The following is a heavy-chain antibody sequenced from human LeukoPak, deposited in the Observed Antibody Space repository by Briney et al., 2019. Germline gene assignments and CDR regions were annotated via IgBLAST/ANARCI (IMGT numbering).Heavy chain of an antibody. CDR2: ISSSGSTI. Sequence: GGSLRLSCAASGFTFSSYEMNWVRQAPGKGLEWVSYISSSGSTIYYADSVKGRFTISRDNAKNSLYLQMNSLRAEDTAVYYCARDQRYSSSSGGLDYWGQGTLVTVSS. V-gene: IGHV3-48*03. D-gene: IGHD6-6*01. CDR3: ARDQRYSSSSGGLDY. J-gene: IGHJ4*02. CDR1: GFTFSSYE.